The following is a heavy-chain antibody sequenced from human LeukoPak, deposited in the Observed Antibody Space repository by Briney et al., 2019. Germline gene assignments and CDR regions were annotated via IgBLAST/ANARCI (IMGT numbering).Heavy chain of an antibody. CDR3: ASLSPLAVAGTVGLDY. CDR2: INHSGST. J-gene: IGHJ4*02. CDR1: GGSFSGYY. D-gene: IGHD6-19*01. V-gene: IGHV4-34*01. Sequence: SETLSLTCAVYGGSFSGYYWSWIRQPPGKGLEWIGEINHSGSTNYNPSLKSRVTISVDTSKNQFSPKLSSVTAADTAVYYCASLSPLAVAGTVGLDYWGQGTLVTVS.